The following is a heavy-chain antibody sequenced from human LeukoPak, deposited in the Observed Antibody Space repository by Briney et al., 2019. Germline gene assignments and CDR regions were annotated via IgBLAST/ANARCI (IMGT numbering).Heavy chain of an antibody. J-gene: IGHJ4*02. CDR1: GYALTGND. V-gene: IGHV1-2*05. Sequence: ASVKVSCKASGYALTGNDYYWVRQAPGQGLEYMGPINPFTGDTNYAQKFQGRVTMTRDTSISTAYMELSGLRFDDTGVYYCATRPLPVGIGPFDYWGLGTPVTVSS. CDR3: ATRPLPVGIGPFDY. D-gene: IGHD1-26*01. CDR2: INPFTGDT.